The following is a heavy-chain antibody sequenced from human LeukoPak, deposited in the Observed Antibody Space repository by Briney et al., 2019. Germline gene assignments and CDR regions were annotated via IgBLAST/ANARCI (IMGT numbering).Heavy chain of an antibody. Sequence: GGSLRLFRAASGFTFSSYSMNWVRQAPGKGLEWVSSISSSSSYKYYTDSVKGRFTISRDNAKNSLYLQMNSLRAEDTAVYYCASDLEFRESYDILTGYYKGGWFDPWGQGTLVTVSS. CDR3: ASDLEFRESYDILTGYYKGGWFDP. CDR1: GFTFSSYS. D-gene: IGHD3-9*01. J-gene: IGHJ5*02. CDR2: ISSSSSYK. V-gene: IGHV3-21*04.